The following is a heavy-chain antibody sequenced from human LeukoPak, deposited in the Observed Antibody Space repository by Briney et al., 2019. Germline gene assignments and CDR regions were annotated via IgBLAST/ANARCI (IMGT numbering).Heavy chain of an antibody. CDR3: ARDKWSGEAFDI. J-gene: IGHJ3*02. CDR2: IYYSGST. Sequence: SETLSLTCTVSGGSISSYYWSWIRQPPGKGLEWIGYIYYSGSTNYNPSLKSRVTISVDTSKNQFSLKLSSVIAADTAVYYCARDKWSGEAFDIWGQGTMVTVSS. CDR1: GGSISSYY. V-gene: IGHV4-59*01. D-gene: IGHD3-3*01.